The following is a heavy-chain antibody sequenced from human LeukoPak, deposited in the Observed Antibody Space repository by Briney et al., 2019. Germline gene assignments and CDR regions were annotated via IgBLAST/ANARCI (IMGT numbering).Heavy chain of an antibody. CDR3: ARDSGTHFLDY. V-gene: IGHV4-31*03. CDR2: IYYSGST. CDR1: GGSFSSGGYY. Sequence: SETLSLTCTVSGGSFSSGGYYWSWLRQHPGKGLEWIGYIYYSGSTYYNPSLKSRVTISVNTSKNQFSLKLSSVTAADTAVYYCARDSGTHFLDYWGQGTLVSVSS. J-gene: IGHJ4*02. D-gene: IGHD2/OR15-2a*01.